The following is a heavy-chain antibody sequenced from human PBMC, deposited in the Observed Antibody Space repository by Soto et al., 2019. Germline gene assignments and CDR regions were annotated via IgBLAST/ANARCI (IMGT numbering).Heavy chain of an antibody. Sequence: PSETLSLTYTVSGGSISSYYWSWIRQPPGKGLEWIGYIYYSGSTNYNPSLKSRVTISVDTSKNQFSLKLSSVTAADTAVYYCASTAHSSGWYSGGFDYWGQGTLVTVSS. CDR2: IYYSGST. D-gene: IGHD6-19*01. V-gene: IGHV4-59*01. CDR3: ASTAHSSGWYSGGFDY. CDR1: GGSISSYY. J-gene: IGHJ4*02.